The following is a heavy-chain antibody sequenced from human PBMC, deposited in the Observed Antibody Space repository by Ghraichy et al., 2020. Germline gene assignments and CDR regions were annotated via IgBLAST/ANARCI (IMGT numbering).Heavy chain of an antibody. CDR3: ARDDAVLVNDY. V-gene: IGHV3-21*01. CDR2: ISSSSSYI. Sequence: GSLNISCAASGFTFSSYSMNWVRQAPGKGLEWVSSISSSSSYIYYADSVKGRFTISRDNAKNSLYLQMNSLRAEDTAVYYCARDDAVLVNDYWGQGTLVTVSS. CDR1: GFTFSSYS. D-gene: IGHD2-8*02. J-gene: IGHJ4*02.